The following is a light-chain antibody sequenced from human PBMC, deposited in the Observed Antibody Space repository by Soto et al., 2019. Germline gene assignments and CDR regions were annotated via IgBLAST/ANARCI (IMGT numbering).Light chain of an antibody. CDR3: QSYESSLSGWV. V-gene: IGLV1-40*01. J-gene: IGLJ3*02. CDR2: GNS. Sequence: QSVLTQPPSVSGAPGQRVTISCTGSSSNIGAGYDVHWCQQLPGTAPKLLIYGNSNRPSGVPDRFSGSKSGTSAPLAITGLQAEDESDYCCQSYESSLSGWVFGGGTKLAVL. CDR1: SSNIGAGYD.